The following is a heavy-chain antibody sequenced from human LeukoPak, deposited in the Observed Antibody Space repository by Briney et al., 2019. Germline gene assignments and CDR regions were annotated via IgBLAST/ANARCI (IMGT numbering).Heavy chain of an antibody. V-gene: IGHV1-2*02. CDR1: EYTFTGYY. CDR2: INPRSGGT. D-gene: IGHD2-2*01. Sequence: ASVKVSCKASEYTFTGYYIHWVRQAPGQGVEWMGWINPRSGGTNYAQKFQGRVTMTRDTSISTAYMELSSLRSDDTAVYYCARDRAVVVPAAVYIHNWFDPWGQGTLVTVSS. CDR3: ARDRAVVVPAAVYIHNWFDP. J-gene: IGHJ5*02.